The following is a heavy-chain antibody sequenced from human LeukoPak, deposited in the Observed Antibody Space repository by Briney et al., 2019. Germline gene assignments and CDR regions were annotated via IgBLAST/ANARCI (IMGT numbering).Heavy chain of an antibody. V-gene: IGHV3-33*01. J-gene: IGHJ4*02. Sequence: GRSLRLSCAASGFTFSNYGMHWVRQAPGKGLEWVAVIWYDGSDKYHADSVKGRFTISRDNSKNTLYLQMNSLRVENTAVYYCARPVVLGAYLRGAYYFDSWGQGTLVTVSS. CDR2: IWYDGSDK. CDR3: ARPVVLGAYLRGAYYFDS. D-gene: IGHD3-16*01. CDR1: GFTFSNYG.